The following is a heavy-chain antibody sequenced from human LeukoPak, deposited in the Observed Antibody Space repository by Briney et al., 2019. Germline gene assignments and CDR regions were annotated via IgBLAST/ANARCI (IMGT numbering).Heavy chain of an antibody. Sequence: ASVKVSCKASGYTFTGYYMHWVRQAPGQGLEWMGWINPNSGGTNYAQKFQGRVTMTRDTSISTAYMELRRLRSDDTAVYYFARDRRAAFGLEYSSSSNAFDIWGQGTMVTVSS. J-gene: IGHJ3*02. CDR2: INPNSGGT. V-gene: IGHV1-2*02. CDR3: ARDRRAAFGLEYSSSSNAFDI. CDR1: GYTFTGYY. D-gene: IGHD6-6*01.